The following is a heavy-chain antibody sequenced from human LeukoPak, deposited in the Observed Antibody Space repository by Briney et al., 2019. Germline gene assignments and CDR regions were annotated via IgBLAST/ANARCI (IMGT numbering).Heavy chain of an antibody. Sequence: KPSETLSLTCGVSGGSIDSTNSWSWVRQAPGKGLEWIGEIVKDGSRNNYPSLRSRDAMSFDRANNYFSLSLTGVTAGDAAMYYYTRENRPFCAFAFWGQGVMVSVSS. CDR2: IVKDGSR. J-gene: IGHJ4*02. D-gene: IGHD3-3*01. CDR1: GGSIDSTNS. V-gene: IGHV4-4*02. CDR3: TRENRPFCAFAF.